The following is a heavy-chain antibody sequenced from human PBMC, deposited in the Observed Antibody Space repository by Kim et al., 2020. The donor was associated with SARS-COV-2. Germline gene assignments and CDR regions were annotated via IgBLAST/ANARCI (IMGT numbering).Heavy chain of an antibody. D-gene: IGHD2-8*01. J-gene: IGHJ4*02. V-gene: IGHV3-30*01. Sequence: VTARFTISRDTHKNTLYLQMNSLRSEDTAVYYCARDLAGRQEWAPPDAFDYWGQGTLVTVSS. CDR3: ARDLAGRQEWAPPDAFDY.